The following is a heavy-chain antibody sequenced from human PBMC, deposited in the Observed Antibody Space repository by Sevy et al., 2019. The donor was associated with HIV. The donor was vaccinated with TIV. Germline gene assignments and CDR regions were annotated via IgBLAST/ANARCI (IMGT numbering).Heavy chain of an antibody. CDR2: ISGSGGGK. Sequence: GGSLRLSCAASGFTFSSFAISWVRQAPGKGLEWVSDISGSGGGKKYADSVKGRFTVSRDNAQNTVFLQMNNLGGEETGLYYCAKEFYRGSYLEDWGQGTLVTVSS. V-gene: IGHV3-23*01. CDR3: AKEFYRGSYLED. D-gene: IGHD3-10*01. J-gene: IGHJ4*02. CDR1: GFTFSSFA.